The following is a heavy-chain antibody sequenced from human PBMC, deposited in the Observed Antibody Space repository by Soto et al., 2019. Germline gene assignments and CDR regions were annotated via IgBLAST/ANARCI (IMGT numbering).Heavy chain of an antibody. D-gene: IGHD3-22*01. CDR1: GGSISSGGYY. Sequence: SETLSLTCTVSGGSISSGGYYWRWIRQHPGKGLEWIGYIYYSGSTYYNPSLKSRVTISVDTSKNQFSLKLSSVTAADTAVYYCARVESQRQHYYDSSEPFDPWGQGTLVTVSS. CDR3: ARVESQRQHYYDSSEPFDP. CDR2: IYYSGST. V-gene: IGHV4-31*03. J-gene: IGHJ5*02.